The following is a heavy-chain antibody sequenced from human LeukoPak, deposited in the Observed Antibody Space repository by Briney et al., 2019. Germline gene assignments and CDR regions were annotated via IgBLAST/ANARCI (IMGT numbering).Heavy chain of an antibody. D-gene: IGHD5-18*01. CDR1: GFTFSSYG. CDR2: ISDDGSNK. CDR3: AKEVIQLWSPDSFDI. J-gene: IGHJ3*02. V-gene: IGHV3-30*18. Sequence: GGSLRLSCAASGFTFSSYGMHWVRPAPGRGLAWVAVISDDGSNKYYADSVKGRFTISRDNSKNTLYLQMNSLRADDTAVYYCAKEVIQLWSPDSFDIWGQGTMVTVSS.